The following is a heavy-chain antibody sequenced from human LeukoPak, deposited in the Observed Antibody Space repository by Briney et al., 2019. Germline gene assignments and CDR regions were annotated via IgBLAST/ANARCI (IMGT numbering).Heavy chain of an antibody. Sequence: SETLSLTCTVSGDSITSYYWSWIRQPPGKGLEWIGYISYGGGTMYNPSLRSRVTISIDTSKNQFSLKLNSVTAADTAVYYCARRSGSGYYYYWGQGTLVTVSS. CDR1: GDSITSYY. CDR2: ISYGGGT. CDR3: ARRSGSGYYYY. V-gene: IGHV4-59*01. J-gene: IGHJ4*02. D-gene: IGHD3-22*01.